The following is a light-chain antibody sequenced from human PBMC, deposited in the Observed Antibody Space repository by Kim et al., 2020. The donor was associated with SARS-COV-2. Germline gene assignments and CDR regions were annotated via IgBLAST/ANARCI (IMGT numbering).Light chain of an antibody. CDR1: SSNIGAGFD. CDR3: QSYDNSLRGYV. J-gene: IGLJ1*01. CDR2: DNI. V-gene: IGLV1-40*01. Sequence: QRVTISCTGSSSNIGAGFDVHWYQHLPGTAPKLRIFDNINRPSGVPDRFSGSKSGTSASLAITGLQAEDEAEYYCQSYDNSLRGYVFGTGTRSPS.